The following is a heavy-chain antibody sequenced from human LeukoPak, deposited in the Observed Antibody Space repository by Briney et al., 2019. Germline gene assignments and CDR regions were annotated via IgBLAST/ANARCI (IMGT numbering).Heavy chain of an antibody. J-gene: IGHJ1*01. V-gene: IGHV3-74*01. CDR2: INGAGSST. D-gene: IGHD6-19*01. CDR3: ARDLFFSDAGYSSGWRAEYFHH. CDR1: GFTFSSHW. Sequence: QTGGSLRLSCAASGFTFSSHWTHWVRQAPGKGLVWVSRINGAGSSTSYADSVKGRFTVSRDNAKNTLNLQMNSLRAEDTAVYYCARDLFFSDAGYSSGWRAEYFHHWGQGTLVTVSS.